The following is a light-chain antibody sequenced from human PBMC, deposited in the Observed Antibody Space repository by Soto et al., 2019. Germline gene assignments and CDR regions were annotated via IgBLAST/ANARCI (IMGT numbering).Light chain of an antibody. CDR1: QSVLYSSNNKNH. CDR2: WAS. J-gene: IGKJ2*01. CDR3: QQYYSTPYT. Sequence: DIVMTQSPDSLAVSLGERATINCRSNQSVLYSSNNKNHLAWYQQKPGQPPKLLIYWASTRESGVPDRFSGSGSGTDFTLTISSLQADDVAVYYCQQYYSTPYTFGQGTKLEIK. V-gene: IGKV4-1*01.